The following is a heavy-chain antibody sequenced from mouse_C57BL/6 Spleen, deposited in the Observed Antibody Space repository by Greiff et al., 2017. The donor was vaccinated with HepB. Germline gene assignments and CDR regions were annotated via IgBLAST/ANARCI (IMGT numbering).Heavy chain of an antibody. D-gene: IGHD1-1*01. V-gene: IGHV1-80*01. J-gene: IGHJ3*01. CDR1: GYAFSSYW. Sequence: VQLQQSGAELVKPGASVKISCKASGYAFSSYWMNWVKQRPGTGLEWIGQIYPGDGDTNYNGKFKGKATLTADKSSSTAYMQLSSLTSEDSAVYFCARSNYYGSRSWFAYWGQGTLVTVSA. CDR2: IYPGDGDT. CDR3: ARSNYYGSRSWFAY.